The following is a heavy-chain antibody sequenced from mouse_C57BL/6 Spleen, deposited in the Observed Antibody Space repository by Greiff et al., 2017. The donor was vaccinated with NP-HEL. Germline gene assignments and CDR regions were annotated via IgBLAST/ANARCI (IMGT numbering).Heavy chain of an antibody. CDR3: ARTGIYYDYVAWFAY. Sequence: VQLQQSGTELVKPGASVKLSCKASGYTFTSYWMHWVKQRPGQGLEWIGNINPSNGGTNYNEKFKSKATLTVDKSSSTAYMQLSSLTSEDSAVYYCARTGIYYDYVAWFAYWGQGTLVTVSA. CDR2: INPSNGGT. J-gene: IGHJ3*01. V-gene: IGHV1-53*01. CDR1: GYTFTSYW. D-gene: IGHD2-4*01.